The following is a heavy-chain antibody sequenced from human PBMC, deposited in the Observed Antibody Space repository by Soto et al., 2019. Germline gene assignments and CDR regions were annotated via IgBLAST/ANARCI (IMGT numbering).Heavy chain of an antibody. D-gene: IGHD6-6*01. Sequence: PSETLSLTCTVSGGSISSYYWSWIRQPPGKGLEWIGYIYYSGSTNYNPSLKSRVTISVDTSKNQFSLKLSSVTAADTAVYYCARGFEYSSSYPRGYYFDYCGQGTLVTVSS. V-gene: IGHV4-59*01. CDR1: GGSISSYY. CDR3: ARGFEYSSSYPRGYYFDY. J-gene: IGHJ4*02. CDR2: IYYSGST.